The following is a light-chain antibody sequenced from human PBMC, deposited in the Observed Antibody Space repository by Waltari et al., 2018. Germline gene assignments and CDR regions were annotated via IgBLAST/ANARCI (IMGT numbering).Light chain of an antibody. Sequence: QSALTQPPSASGSPGQSVTISCTGTSGDVGAYDFVSWYQQNPGKAPKLIIYEFNKMPSGVPEHFSGSKSGNTASLTVSGLQADDEADYYCSSYAGSNNFVFGPGTEVTVL. V-gene: IGLV2-8*01. CDR3: SSYAGSNNFV. CDR2: EFN. J-gene: IGLJ1*01. CDR1: SGDVGAYDF.